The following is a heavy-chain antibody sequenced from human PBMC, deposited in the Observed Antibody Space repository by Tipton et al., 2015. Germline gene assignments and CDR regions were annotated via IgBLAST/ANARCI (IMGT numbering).Heavy chain of an antibody. CDR1: GGSVTSNNYF. CDR3: ARGGAGYYYDSVGYLS. CDR2: IFHSGST. J-gene: IGHJ5*02. Sequence: TLSLTCSVSGGSVTSNNYFWSWIRQPPGKGLEWIGYIFHSGSTSYNPSLRSRVFISIDTSKNQLSLKLNSVTAADTAVYYCARGGAGYYYDSVGYLSWGQGTLVTVSS. D-gene: IGHD3-22*01. V-gene: IGHV4-61*01.